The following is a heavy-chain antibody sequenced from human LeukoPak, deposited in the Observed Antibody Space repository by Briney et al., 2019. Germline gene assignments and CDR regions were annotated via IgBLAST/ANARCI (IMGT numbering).Heavy chain of an antibody. CDR2: ISSSGTYV. CDR1: GFTFSSYS. Sequence: GGSLRLSCAASGFTFSSYSMNWVRQAPGKGLEWVSSISSSGTYVYYADSVKGRFTISRDNAKNSLYLQMDSLRDDDTAVYYCARAYGSGSHGYWGQGTLVTVSS. J-gene: IGHJ4*02. CDR3: ARAYGSGSHGY. V-gene: IGHV3-21*04. D-gene: IGHD3-10*01.